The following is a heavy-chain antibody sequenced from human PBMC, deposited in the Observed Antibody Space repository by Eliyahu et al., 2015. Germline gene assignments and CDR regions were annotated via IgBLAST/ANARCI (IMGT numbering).Heavy chain of an antibody. D-gene: IGHD4-17*01. V-gene: IGHV1-69*01. J-gene: IGHJ3*02. CDR3: ATFRPYGDYVLFVPDAFDI. CDR1: GGTFSSYA. CDR2: IIPIFGTA. Sequence: QVQLVQSGAEVKKPGSSVKVSCKASGGTFSSYAXSWVRQAPGQGLEXMGGIIPIFGTANYAQKFQGRVTITADESTSTAYMELSSLRSEDTAVYYCATFRPYGDYVLFVPDAFDIWGQGTMVTVSS.